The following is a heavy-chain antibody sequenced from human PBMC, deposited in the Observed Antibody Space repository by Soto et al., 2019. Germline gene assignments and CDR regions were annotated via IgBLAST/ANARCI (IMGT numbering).Heavy chain of an antibody. CDR2: ISADKGNT. Sequence: QVQLVQSGAEVKKPGASVKVSCKASGYTFTSNGISWVRQAPGQGLEWMGWISADKGNTNYAQKVQGRVTMTRDTSPSTGYMELRSLRSEDTAVYFCARDRAHGFDIWGQGTMVTVSS. CDR3: ARDRAHGFDI. J-gene: IGHJ3*02. CDR1: GYTFTSNG. V-gene: IGHV1-18*01.